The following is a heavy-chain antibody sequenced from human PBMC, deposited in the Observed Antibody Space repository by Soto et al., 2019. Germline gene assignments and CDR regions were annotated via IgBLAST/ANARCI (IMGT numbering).Heavy chain of an antibody. Sequence: QVQLVESGGGLVKPGGSLRLSCAASGFTFSDYYMSWIRQAPGKGLGWVSYISSSGSTIYYADSVKGRFTISRDNAKNSLYLQMNSLRAEDTAVYYCARADSGGYNWNDPNVPFDYWGQGTLVTVSS. D-gene: IGHD1-1*01. CDR3: ARADSGGYNWNDPNVPFDY. CDR1: GFTFSDYY. J-gene: IGHJ4*02. V-gene: IGHV3-11*01. CDR2: ISSSGSTI.